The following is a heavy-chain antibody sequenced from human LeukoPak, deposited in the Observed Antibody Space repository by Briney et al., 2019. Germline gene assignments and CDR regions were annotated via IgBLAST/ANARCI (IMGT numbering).Heavy chain of an antibody. Sequence: ASVKVSCKASGYTFTSYGISWVRQAPGQGLEWMGWISAYNGNTNYAQKLQGRVTMTADTSTSTAYMELRSLRSDDTAVYYCARTSSGWYERGFDPWGQGTLVTVSS. CDR2: ISAYNGNT. CDR1: GYTFTSYG. CDR3: ARTSSGWYERGFDP. D-gene: IGHD6-19*01. V-gene: IGHV1-18*01. J-gene: IGHJ5*02.